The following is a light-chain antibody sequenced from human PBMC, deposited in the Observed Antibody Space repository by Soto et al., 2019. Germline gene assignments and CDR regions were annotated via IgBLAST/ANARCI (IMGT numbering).Light chain of an antibody. CDR3: QQYVTAFRT. CDR2: AAS. CDR1: QGISSY. V-gene: IGKV1-8*01. Sequence: AILMTQSPSSFSASPGDRVTITCRASQGISSYLAWYQQKPGKAPKLLIYAASTLQSGVPSRFSGSGSGTEFTLTISSLQPDDFATYYCQQYVTAFRTFGQGTKVDIK. J-gene: IGKJ1*01.